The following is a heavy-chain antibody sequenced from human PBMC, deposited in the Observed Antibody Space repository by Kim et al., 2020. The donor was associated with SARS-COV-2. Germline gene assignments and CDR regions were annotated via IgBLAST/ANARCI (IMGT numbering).Heavy chain of an antibody. CDR3: ARATLRYSMDV. V-gene: IGHV4-61*03. CDR1: GGSVSSASYY. Sequence: SETLSLTCSVSGGSVSSASYYWSWIRQPPGKGLECIGYIYYSGITNYNPSLKSRVTISLDKSNNHFSLELNSVTTADTALYYCARATLRYSMDVWGQGTPFTVSS. CDR2: IYYSGIT. J-gene: IGHJ6*02.